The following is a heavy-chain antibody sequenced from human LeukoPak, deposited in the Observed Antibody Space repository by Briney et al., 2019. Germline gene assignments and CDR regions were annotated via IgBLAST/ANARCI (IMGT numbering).Heavy chain of an antibody. Sequence: SDTLSLTCAVYGESLNYYYWSWIGQSPGKGLKWIGDIFDGKTINYNPSLKSRVTISAVTSSQQFSLNLKSVTAADTAVYFCASGAWATRLNSWAQGALVIVSS. D-gene: IGHD5-24*01. CDR1: GESLNYYY. V-gene: IGHV4-34*12. CDR3: ASGAWATRLNS. J-gene: IGHJ4*02. CDR2: IFDGKTI.